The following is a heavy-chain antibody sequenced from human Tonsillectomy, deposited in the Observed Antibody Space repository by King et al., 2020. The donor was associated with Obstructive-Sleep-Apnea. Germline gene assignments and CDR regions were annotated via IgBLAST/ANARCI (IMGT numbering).Heavy chain of an antibody. Sequence: VQLVESGGGLVQPGGSLRLSCAASGFSFSNYAMSWVRQAPGKGLEWFSAISGSGGSTYYADSEQGRFTISRDNSNNTLYLQMNSLRAEDTAVYYCARCFYYGSGSYCPWGQGTLVTVSS. V-gene: IGHV3-23*04. J-gene: IGHJ5*02. D-gene: IGHD3-10*01. CDR1: GFSFSNYA. CDR3: ARCFYYGSGSYCP. CDR2: ISGSGGST.